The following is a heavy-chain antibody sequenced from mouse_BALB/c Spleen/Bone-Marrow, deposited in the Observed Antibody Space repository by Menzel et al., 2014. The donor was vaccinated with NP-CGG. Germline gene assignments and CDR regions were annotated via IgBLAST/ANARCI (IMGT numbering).Heavy chain of an antibody. J-gene: IGHJ2*01. CDR2: INPGSRST. Sequence: VQLQQSGAELARPGTSVKVSCKASGYAFTNYLIDWVKQRPGQGLEWIGVINPGSRSTNYNEKFKGKATLTADKSSSTAYMQLSSLTSDDSAVYFCARRTTGVAPFDYWGQGTTLTVSS. CDR3: ARRTTGVAPFDY. D-gene: IGHD1-1*01. V-gene: IGHV1-54*01. CDR1: GYAFTNYL.